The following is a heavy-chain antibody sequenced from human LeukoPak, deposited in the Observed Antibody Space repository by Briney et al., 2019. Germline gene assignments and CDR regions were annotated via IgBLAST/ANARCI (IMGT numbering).Heavy chain of an antibody. J-gene: IGHJ6*03. D-gene: IGHD3-10*01. Sequence: PSETLSLTCTVSGYSISSGYYWGWIRQPPGKGLEWIGSIYHSGSTYYNPSLKRRVTISVDTSKNQFSLKLSSVTAADTAVYYCARGRRGSGSYLYYYYMDVWGKGTTVTVSS. CDR1: GYSISSGYY. CDR3: ARGRRGSGSYLYYYYMDV. CDR2: IYHSGST. V-gene: IGHV4-38-2*02.